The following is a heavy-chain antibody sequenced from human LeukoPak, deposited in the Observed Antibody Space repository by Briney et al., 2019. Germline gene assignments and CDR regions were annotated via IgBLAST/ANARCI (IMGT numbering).Heavy chain of an antibody. V-gene: IGHV3-30*02. CDR1: GFTFSTYG. J-gene: IGHJ4*02. Sequence: GGSLRLSCAASGFTFSTYGMHWVRQTPGMGLEWVAFIRHDGSNKYYSDSVKGRFTISRDNSKNTLYVQMNSLRAEDTAVCYCAKDLLLMMTFGGVTDYWGQGTLVTVSS. CDR2: IRHDGSNK. CDR3: AKDLLLMMTFGGVTDY. D-gene: IGHD3-16*01.